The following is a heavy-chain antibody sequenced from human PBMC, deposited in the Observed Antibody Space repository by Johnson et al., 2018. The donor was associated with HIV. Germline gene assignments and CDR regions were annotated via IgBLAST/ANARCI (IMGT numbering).Heavy chain of an antibody. Sequence: QVHLVESGGGVVQPGRSLRLSCAASGFTFSSYAMHWVRQAPGKGLEWVAVISYDGSNKYYADSVKGRFTISRDNSKNTLYLQMNSLRAEDTAVYYCAKDTYYYDSSGYYRDAFDIWGQGTMVTVSS. CDR2: ISYDGSNK. V-gene: IGHV3-30*04. CDR1: GFTFSSYA. CDR3: AKDTYYYDSSGYYRDAFDI. D-gene: IGHD3-22*01. J-gene: IGHJ3*02.